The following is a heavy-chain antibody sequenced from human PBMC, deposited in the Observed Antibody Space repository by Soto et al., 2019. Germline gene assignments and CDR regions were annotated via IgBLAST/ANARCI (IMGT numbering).Heavy chain of an antibody. CDR1: GYSFTSYW. J-gene: IGHJ6*02. CDR2: IDPSDSYT. V-gene: IGHV5-10-1*01. CDR3: ARHGGVLSVQIVPSYYYGMDV. D-gene: IGHD2-2*01. Sequence: PGESLKISCKGSGYSFTSYWISWVRQMPGKGLEWMGRIDPSDSYTNYSPSFQGHVTISADKSISTAYLQWSSLKASDTAMYYCARHGGVLSVQIVPSYYYGMDVWGQGTTVTVSS.